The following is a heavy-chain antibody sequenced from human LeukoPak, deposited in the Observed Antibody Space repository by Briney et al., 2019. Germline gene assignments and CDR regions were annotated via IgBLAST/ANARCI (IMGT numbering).Heavy chain of an antibody. CDR3: ARVGSGSYAQPFDY. Sequence: PGGSLRLSCAASGFTFGNYAMSWARQAPGKGLEWVSAIGDYGGSTYYTDSVRGRFTIPRDNSKSTLYVQMNSLRAEDTAVYYCARVGSGSYAQPFDYWGQGALVTVSS. D-gene: IGHD3-10*01. CDR1: GFTFGNYA. CDR2: IGDYGGST. J-gene: IGHJ4*02. V-gene: IGHV3-23*01.